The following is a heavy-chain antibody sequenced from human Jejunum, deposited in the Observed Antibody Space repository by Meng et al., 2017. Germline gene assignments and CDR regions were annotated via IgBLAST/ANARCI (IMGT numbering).Heavy chain of an antibody. CDR3: ARGRGGYDPHAFDI. CDR1: GGSLSGYY. Sequence: LNQAGACFLYALEHLSLTCAVYGGSLSGYYWSWIPQAPGKGLEWIGEINYTGSATYNSSLKRRVTISVDTSKNHFSLRLSSVTAADTAVYYCARGRGGYDPHAFDIWGQGTMVTVSS. CDR2: INYTGSA. D-gene: IGHD5-12*01. J-gene: IGHJ3*02. V-gene: IGHV4-34*01.